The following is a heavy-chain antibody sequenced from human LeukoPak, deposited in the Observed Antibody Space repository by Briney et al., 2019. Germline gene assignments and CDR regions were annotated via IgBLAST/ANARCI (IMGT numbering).Heavy chain of an antibody. Sequence: GASVKVSCKASGGTFSSYAISWVRQAPGQGLEWMGRIIPILGIANYAQKFQGRVTITADKSTSTAYMELSSLRSEDTAVYYCARARGMPYRVKSIAARRGGNWFDPWGQGTLVTVSS. CDR3: ARARGMPYRVKSIAARRGGNWFDP. D-gene: IGHD6-6*01. V-gene: IGHV1-69*04. J-gene: IGHJ5*02. CDR2: IIPILGIA. CDR1: GGTFSSYA.